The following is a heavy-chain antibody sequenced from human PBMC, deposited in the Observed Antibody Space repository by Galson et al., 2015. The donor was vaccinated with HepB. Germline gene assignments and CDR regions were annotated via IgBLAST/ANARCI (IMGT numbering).Heavy chain of an antibody. J-gene: IGHJ5*02. CDR3: VRLGYADNGRHWFGP. Sequence: SVKVSCKASGDDLNTFAIHWVRQAPGHGLEWVGVVTPIFGSSHYGQNFQDRVTLTADTSTNTVYMELSSLTSEDTATYYCVRLGYADNGRHWFGPWGQGTPVIV. D-gene: IGHD2-8*01. CDR1: GDDLNTFA. CDR2: VTPIFGSS. V-gene: IGHV1-69*06.